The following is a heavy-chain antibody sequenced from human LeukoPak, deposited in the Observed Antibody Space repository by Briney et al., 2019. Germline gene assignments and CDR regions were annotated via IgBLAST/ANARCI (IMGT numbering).Heavy chain of an antibody. CDR3: AKDMTGYYDY. Sequence: PGGSLRLSCVASGFTFSNYWMHWIRQAPGTGLEWVSRMNSDGSTTNYADSVKGRFTISRDNAKNTLYLQMNSLRAEDTAVYYCAKDMTGYYDYWGQGTLVTVSS. J-gene: IGHJ4*02. V-gene: IGHV3-74*01. CDR1: GFTFSNYW. CDR2: MNSDGSTT. D-gene: IGHD3-9*01.